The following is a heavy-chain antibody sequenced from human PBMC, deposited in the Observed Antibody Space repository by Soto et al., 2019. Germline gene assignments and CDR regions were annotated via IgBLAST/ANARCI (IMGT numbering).Heavy chain of an antibody. CDR1: GGSISSGGYS. J-gene: IGHJ4*02. Sequence: PWETLSLTCAVSGGSISSGGYSWSWIRQPPGKGLEWIGYIYHSGSTYYNPSLKSRVTISVDRSKNQFSLKLSSVTAADTAVYYCARLDEALDYWGQGTLVTVSS. CDR2: IYHSGST. CDR3: ARLDEALDY. V-gene: IGHV4-30-2*01.